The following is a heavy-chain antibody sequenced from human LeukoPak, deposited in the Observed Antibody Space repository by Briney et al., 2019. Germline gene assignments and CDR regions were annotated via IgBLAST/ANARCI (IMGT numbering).Heavy chain of an antibody. CDR2: IIPIFGTA. Sequence: TVKVSCKASGGTFSSYAISWVRQAPGQGLEWMGGIIPIFGTANYAQKFQGRVTITADESTSTAYMELSSLRSEDTAVYYCASHDYGDYVPDYWGQGTLVTVSS. D-gene: IGHD4-17*01. V-gene: IGHV1-69*13. CDR1: GGTFSSYA. J-gene: IGHJ4*02. CDR3: ASHDYGDYVPDY.